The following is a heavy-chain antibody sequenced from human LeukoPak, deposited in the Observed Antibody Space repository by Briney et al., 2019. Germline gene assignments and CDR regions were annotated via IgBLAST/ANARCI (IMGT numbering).Heavy chain of an antibody. Sequence: SVKVSCKASGGTFSSYAISWVRQAPGQGLEWMGRIIPILGIANYAQKFQGRVTITADKSTSTAYMELSSLRSEDTAVYYCARARGSSWYSDAFDIWGQGTMVTVSS. CDR3: ARARGSSWYSDAFDI. V-gene: IGHV1-69*04. J-gene: IGHJ3*02. CDR1: GGTFSSYA. CDR2: IIPILGIA. D-gene: IGHD6-13*01.